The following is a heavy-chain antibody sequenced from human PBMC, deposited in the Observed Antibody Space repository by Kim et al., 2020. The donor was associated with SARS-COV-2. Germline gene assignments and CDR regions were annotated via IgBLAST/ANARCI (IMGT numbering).Heavy chain of an antibody. Sequence: SETLSLTCTVSGGSISSSSYYWGWIRQPPGKGLEWIGSIYYSGSTYYNPSLKSRVTISVDTSKNQFSLKLSSVTAADTAVYYCARGEGRPRIAAVESWGQGTLVTVSS. D-gene: IGHD6-13*01. CDR2: IYYSGST. CDR3: ARGEGRPRIAAVES. J-gene: IGHJ4*02. V-gene: IGHV4-39*07. CDR1: GGSISSSSYY.